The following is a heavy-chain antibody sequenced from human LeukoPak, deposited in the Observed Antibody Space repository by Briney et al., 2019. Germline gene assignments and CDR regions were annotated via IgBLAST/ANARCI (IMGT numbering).Heavy chain of an antibody. V-gene: IGHV1-69*06. D-gene: IGHD5-18*01. CDR3: ARGRGYSYGFFDY. CDR1: GGTFSSYA. CDR2: IIPIFGTA. Sequence: GASLKVSCKASGGTFSSYAISWVRQAPGQGLEWMGGIIPIFGTANYAQKFQGRVTITADKSTSTAYMELSSLRSEDTAVYYCARGRGYSYGFFDYWGQGTLVTVSS. J-gene: IGHJ4*02.